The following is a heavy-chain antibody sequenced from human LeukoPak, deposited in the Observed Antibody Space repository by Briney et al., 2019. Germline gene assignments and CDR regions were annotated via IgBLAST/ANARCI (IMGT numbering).Heavy chain of an antibody. D-gene: IGHD6-13*01. CDR2: IYYSGST. J-gene: IGHJ4*02. Sequence: SETLSLTCTVSGGSINNYYWSWIRQPPGKGLEWIGYIYYSGSTKYNPSLKSRVTISVGTSKNQFSLKLSSVTAADTAVYYCARHRSSSYDYWGQGTLVTVSS. CDR1: GGSINNYY. V-gene: IGHV4-59*08. CDR3: ARHRSSSYDY.